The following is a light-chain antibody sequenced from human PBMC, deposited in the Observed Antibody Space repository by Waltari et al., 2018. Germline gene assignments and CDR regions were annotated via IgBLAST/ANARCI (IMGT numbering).Light chain of an antibody. Sequence: YVLSQPPSVSVAPGETASIPCGGKHIGTMSAHWYQVKAGLAPLLVVYDDAVRPSGIPERFSGFNSGNTATLTITGVEGGDEADYFCQVWDSSSDLNWVFGGGTKLTVL. CDR1: HIGTMS. V-gene: IGLV3-21*02. J-gene: IGLJ3*02. CDR3: QVWDSSSDLNWV. CDR2: DDA.